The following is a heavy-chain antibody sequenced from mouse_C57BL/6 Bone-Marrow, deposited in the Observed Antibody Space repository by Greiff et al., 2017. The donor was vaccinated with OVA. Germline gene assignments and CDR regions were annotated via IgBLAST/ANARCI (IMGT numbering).Heavy chain of an antibody. V-gene: IGHV1-54*01. CDR2: INPGSGGT. Sequence: QVQLQQSGAELVRPGTSVKVSCKASGYAFTNYLIEWVKQRPGQGLEWIGVINPGSGGTNYNEKFKGKATLTADKSSSTAYMQLSSLTSEDSAVYFCAYSNYEGICDYWGQGTTLTVSS. J-gene: IGHJ2*01. D-gene: IGHD2-5*01. CDR3: AYSNYEGICDY. CDR1: GYAFTNYL.